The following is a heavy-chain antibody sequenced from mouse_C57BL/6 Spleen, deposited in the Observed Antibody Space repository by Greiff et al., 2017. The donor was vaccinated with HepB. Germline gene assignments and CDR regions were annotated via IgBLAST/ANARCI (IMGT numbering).Heavy chain of an antibody. CDR2: INPNNGGT. CDR1: GYTFTDYY. J-gene: IGHJ4*01. CDR3: TRGGGYYYGSSLYAMDY. Sequence: EVQLQQSGPELVKPGASVKISCKASGYTFTDYYMNWVKQSHGTSLEWIGDINPNNGGTSYNQKFKGKVTLTVDNSSSTAYMALRRLTSEDSAVYYCTRGGGYYYGSSLYAMDYWGQRTSVTFSS. V-gene: IGHV1-26*01. D-gene: IGHD1-1*01.